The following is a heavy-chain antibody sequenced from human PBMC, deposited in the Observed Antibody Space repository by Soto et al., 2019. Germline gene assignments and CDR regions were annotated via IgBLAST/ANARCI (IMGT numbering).Heavy chain of an antibody. V-gene: IGHV4-59*01. CDR2: IFYSGTA. Sequence: QVQVQESGPGLVRPSETLSLTCTISSGSIGSYSWNWIRQSPGKGLEWIGYIFYSGTANYNPSLKSRVTMSIDTSKNQFSLNLRSVTAADTAVYYCARGVRRMVNLYYYYMDVWGRGTTVIVSS. CDR3: ARGVRRMVNLYYYYMDV. CDR1: SGSIGSYS. J-gene: IGHJ6*03. D-gene: IGHD2-8*01.